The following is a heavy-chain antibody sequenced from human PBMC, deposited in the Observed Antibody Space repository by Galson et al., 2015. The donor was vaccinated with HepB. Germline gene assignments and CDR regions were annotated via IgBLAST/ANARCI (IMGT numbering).Heavy chain of an antibody. D-gene: IGHD2-15*01. J-gene: IGHJ4*02. CDR3: VRSPPPTGRRICSSCPEVPHPSEY. CDR1: GSTFTNYE. CDR2: INPSGGAP. V-gene: IGHV1-46*01. Sequence: SVKVSCKASGSTFTNYELHWVRQAPGQGLEWMGIINPSGGAPTYSPKFQGRFFLTPGPSASTVYMELTYLGPEDTAMYYCVRSPPPTGRRICSSCPEVPHPSEYWGQGSRVAGSS.